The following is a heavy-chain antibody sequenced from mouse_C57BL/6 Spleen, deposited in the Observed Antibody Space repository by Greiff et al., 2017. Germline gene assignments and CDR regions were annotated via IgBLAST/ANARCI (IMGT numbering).Heavy chain of an antibody. CDR3: AREDYSNLYFDY. Sequence: EVKLVESEGGLVQPGSSVKLSCTASGFTFSGYYMAWVRQVPEKGLEWVANINYDGSSSYYLDSLKSRFIISRDNAKNILYLQMSSLKSEDTATYYWAREDYSNLYFDYWGQGTTLTVSS. V-gene: IGHV5-16*01. D-gene: IGHD2-5*01. CDR1: GFTFSGYY. CDR2: INYDGSSS. J-gene: IGHJ2*01.